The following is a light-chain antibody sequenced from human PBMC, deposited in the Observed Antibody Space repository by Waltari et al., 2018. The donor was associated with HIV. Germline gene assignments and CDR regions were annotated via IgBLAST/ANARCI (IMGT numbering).Light chain of an antibody. V-gene: IGLV2-23*01. CDR3: CSYTGSSTRRPYV. CDR2: EGS. J-gene: IGLJ1*01. Sequence: QSALTQPASVSGSPGQSITISCTGTSSDVGSYNLASWYQQHPGKAPKVMIYEGSKRPSGVSNRFSGSKSGNTASLTISGLQAEDEADYYCCSYTGSSTRRPYVFGTGTKVTVL. CDR1: SSDVGSYNL.